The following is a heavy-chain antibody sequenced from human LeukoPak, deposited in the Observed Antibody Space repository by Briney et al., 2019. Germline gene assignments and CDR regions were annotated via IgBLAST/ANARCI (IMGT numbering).Heavy chain of an antibody. CDR1: GYTFTSYD. Sequence: ASVKVSCKASGYTFTSYDINCVRQATGQGLEWMGWMNPNSGNAGYAQKFQGRVTITRNTSISTAYMELSSLRSEDTAVYYCARGLVDYFDYWGQGTLVTVSS. V-gene: IGHV1-8*03. J-gene: IGHJ4*02. CDR2: MNPNSGNA. D-gene: IGHD2-15*01. CDR3: ARGLVDYFDY.